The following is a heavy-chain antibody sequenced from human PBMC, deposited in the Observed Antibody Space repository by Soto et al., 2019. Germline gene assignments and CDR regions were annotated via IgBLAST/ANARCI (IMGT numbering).Heavy chain of an antibody. V-gene: IGHV4-30-2*01. CDR1: GDSISSGGYS. J-gene: IGHJ5*02. CDR3: ARVPGP. Sequence: QLQLKESGSGLVKPSQTLSLTCAVSGDSISSGGYSWSWIRQPPGKDLEWIGYIYHSGSTYYNPSLKSRVTISADRSKNQFSLKLSSVTAADTAVYYCARVPGPWGQGTLVTVSS. CDR2: IYHSGST.